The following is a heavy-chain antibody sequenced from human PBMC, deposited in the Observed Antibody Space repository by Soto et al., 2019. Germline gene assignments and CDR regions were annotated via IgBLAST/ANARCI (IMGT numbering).Heavy chain of an antibody. D-gene: IGHD5-12*01. CDR3: ARARLYSGYDWNYYGMDV. J-gene: IGHJ6*02. Sequence: SVKVSCKASGGTFSSYAISWVRQAPGQGLEWMGGIIPIFDTANYAQKFQGRVTITADESTSTAYMELSSLRSEDTAVYYCARARLYSGYDWNYYGMDVWGQGTTVTVSS. CDR2: IIPIFDTA. V-gene: IGHV1-69*13. CDR1: GGTFSSYA.